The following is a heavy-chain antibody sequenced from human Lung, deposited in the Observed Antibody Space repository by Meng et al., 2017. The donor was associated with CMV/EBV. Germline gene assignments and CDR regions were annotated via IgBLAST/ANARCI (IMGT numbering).Heavy chain of an antibody. Sequence: QVELRGAGPGLVQPSETLSLTCTVSGCSISSCYWSWLRQPAGKGLDWIGRIYTSGSTNYNPSLKSRVTMSVDTSKNQFSLKLSSVTAADTAVYYCARGSRDEAFQHWGQGTLVTVSS. J-gene: IGHJ1*01. CDR1: GCSISSCY. CDR3: ARGSRDEAFQH. D-gene: IGHD5-24*01. CDR2: IYTSGST. V-gene: IGHV4-4*07.